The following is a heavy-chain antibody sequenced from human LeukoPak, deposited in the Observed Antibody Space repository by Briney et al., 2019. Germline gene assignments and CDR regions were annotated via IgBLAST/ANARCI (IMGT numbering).Heavy chain of an antibody. D-gene: IGHD3-3*01. Sequence: GGSLRLSCAASGFIFNGQDMCWVRQAPGRGLEWVSSISASSTYKFYAESLKGRFTISRDNARNLLYLHIYSLRDEDTAVYYCARGGDFNNIKQFYFDYWGLGALVTVSS. CDR1: GFIFNGQD. V-gene: IGHV3-21*06. CDR2: ISASSTYK. CDR3: ARGGDFNNIKQFYFDY. J-gene: IGHJ4*02.